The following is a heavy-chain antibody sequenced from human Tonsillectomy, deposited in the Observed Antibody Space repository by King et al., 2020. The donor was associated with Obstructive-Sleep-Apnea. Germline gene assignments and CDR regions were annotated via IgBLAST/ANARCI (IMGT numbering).Heavy chain of an antibody. V-gene: IGHV4-59*01. Sequence: VQLQESGPGLVKPSETLTLTCTVSGGSITSYYWSWIRQPPGKGLEWIGYIYYTGSANYNPSLKSRVTISVDTSKNPFSLRLSSVTAADTAVFYCAREWLGVDYWGQGTLVTVSS. CDR2: IYYTGSA. CDR1: GGSITSYY. CDR3: AREWLGVDY. D-gene: IGHD6-19*01. J-gene: IGHJ4*02.